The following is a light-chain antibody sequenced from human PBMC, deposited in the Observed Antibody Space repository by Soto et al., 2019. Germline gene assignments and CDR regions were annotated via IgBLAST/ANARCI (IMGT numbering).Light chain of an antibody. Sequence: DIQLTQSPSSVSASVGDTVTITCRASQASSTWLAWYQQRPGQAPKLLVYAASTLQSGVPSRFSGSGSGTDFTLTINSLQHEDFATYYCQQANSSPYTFGQGTDLEIK. V-gene: IGKV1D-12*01. CDR2: AAS. J-gene: IGKJ2*01. CDR3: QQANSSPYT. CDR1: QASSTW.